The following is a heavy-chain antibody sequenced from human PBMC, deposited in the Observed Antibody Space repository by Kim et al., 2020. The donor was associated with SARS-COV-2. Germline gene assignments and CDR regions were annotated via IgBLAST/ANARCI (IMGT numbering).Heavy chain of an antibody. CDR1: GGSISSYY. V-gene: IGHV4-59*08. Sequence: SETLSLTCTVSGGSISSYYWSWIRQPPGKGLEWIGYIYYSGSTNYNPSLKSRVTISVDTSKNQFSLKLSSVTAADTAVYYCARHAPSITPFDYWGQGTLVTVSS. CDR2: IYYSGST. D-gene: IGHD3-10*01. J-gene: IGHJ4*02. CDR3: ARHAPSITPFDY.